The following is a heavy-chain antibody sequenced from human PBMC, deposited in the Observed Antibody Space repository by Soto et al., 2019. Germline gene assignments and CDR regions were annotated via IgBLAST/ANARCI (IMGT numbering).Heavy chain of an antibody. CDR2: VYWDDDK. D-gene: IGHD6-6*01. J-gene: IGHJ4*02. CDR1: GFSLTTDDVG. Sequence: ITLKESGPPLVKPTQTLTLTCTFSGFSLTTDDVGVGWIRQFPGKALDWLAVVYWDDDKRYSPSLKSRLTITKDTSKYQVFLTMSNMDPVDTATYYCAHTRYSISSFDYWGQGTLVTVSS. V-gene: IGHV2-5*02. CDR3: AHTRYSISSFDY.